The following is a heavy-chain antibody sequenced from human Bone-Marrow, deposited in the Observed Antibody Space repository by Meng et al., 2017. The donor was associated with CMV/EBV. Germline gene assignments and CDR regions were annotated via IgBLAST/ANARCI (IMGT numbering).Heavy chain of an antibody. CDR1: GGTFSSYA. V-gene: IGHV1-69*05. Sequence: SVKVSCKASGGTFSSYAISWVRQAPGQGLEWMGGIIHIFGTANYAQKFQGRVTITTDESTSTAYMELSSLRSEDTAVYYCARDWAARPEGYYYGMDVWGQGTTVTVSS. CDR2: IIHIFGTA. D-gene: IGHD6-6*01. CDR3: ARDWAARPEGYYYGMDV. J-gene: IGHJ6*02.